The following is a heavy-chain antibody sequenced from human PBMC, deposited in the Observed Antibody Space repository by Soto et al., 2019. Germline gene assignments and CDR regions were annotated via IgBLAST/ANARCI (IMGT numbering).Heavy chain of an antibody. CDR2: INPNSGGT. D-gene: IGHD3-22*01. J-gene: IGHJ6*02. CDR3: ARDYYDSSGYYYYYGMDV. CDR1: GYTFTGYY. Sequence: ASVKVSCKASGYTFTGYYMHWVRQAPGQGLEWMGWINPNSGGTNYAQKFQGRVTMTRDTSISTAYMELSRLRSDDTAVYYCARDYYDSSGYYYYYGMDVWGQGTTVTVSS. V-gene: IGHV1-2*02.